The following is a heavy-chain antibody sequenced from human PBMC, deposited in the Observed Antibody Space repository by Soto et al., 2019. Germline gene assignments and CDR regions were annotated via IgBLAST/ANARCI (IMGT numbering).Heavy chain of an antibody. V-gene: IGHV1-18*01. CDR1: GYTFTSYG. CDR2: ISAYNGNT. CDR3: ARQADYDILTGYYNPRFDY. D-gene: IGHD3-9*01. Sequence: QVQLVQSGAEVKKPGASVKVSCKASGYTFTSYGISWVRQAPGQGLEWMGWISAYNGNTNYAQKLHGRVTMTTDTSTSTAYMDLRSLRSDDTAVYYCARQADYDILTGYYNPRFDYWGQGTLVTVSS. J-gene: IGHJ4*02.